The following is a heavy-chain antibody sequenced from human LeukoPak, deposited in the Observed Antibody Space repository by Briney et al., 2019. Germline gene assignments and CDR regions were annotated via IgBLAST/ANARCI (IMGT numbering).Heavy chain of an antibody. CDR1: GFTFSSSG. Sequence: GGSLRLSCAAPGFTFSSSGMHWVRQAPGRGLEWVSFIHAGGSDKFYAESVEGRFTISRDYSTRTVYLQMNSLRADDTALYYCARSLSAREYFQQWGQGTLVIVSS. CDR2: IHAGGSDK. J-gene: IGHJ1*01. CDR3: ARSLSAREYFQQ. V-gene: IGHV3-30*02. D-gene: IGHD6-6*01.